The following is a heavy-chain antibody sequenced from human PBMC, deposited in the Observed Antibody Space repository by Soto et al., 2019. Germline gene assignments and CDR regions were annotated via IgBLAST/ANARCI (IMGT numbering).Heavy chain of an antibody. D-gene: IGHD4-17*01. V-gene: IGHV1-8*01. J-gene: IGHJ6*02. Sequence: ASVKVSCKASGYTFTSYDINWVRQATGQGLEWMGWMNPNSDNTGYAQKFQGRVTMTRNTSISTAYMELSSLRSEDTAVYYCARSPRYGDYYYYGIDVWGQGTTVTVSS. CDR1: GYTFTSYD. CDR3: ARSPRYGDYYYYGIDV. CDR2: MNPNSDNT.